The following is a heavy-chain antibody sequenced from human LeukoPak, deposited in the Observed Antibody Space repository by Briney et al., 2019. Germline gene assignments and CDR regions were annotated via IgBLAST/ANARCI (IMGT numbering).Heavy chain of an antibody. Sequence: SETLSLTCTVSGYSISRGYYWGWIRQSPGKGLEWIGSIYHSGKTYYNPSLKSRVTISLDTSKNQLSLELRSVTAADTAVYFCARSMYSGTYWGSFHFWGQGTQVTASS. V-gene: IGHV4-38-2*02. J-gene: IGHJ4*02. CDR2: IYHSGKT. CDR3: ARSMYSGTYWGSFHF. CDR1: GYSISRGYY. D-gene: IGHD1-26*01.